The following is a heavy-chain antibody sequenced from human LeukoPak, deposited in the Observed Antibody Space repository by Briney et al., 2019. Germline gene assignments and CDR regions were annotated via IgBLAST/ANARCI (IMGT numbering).Heavy chain of an antibody. Sequence: GGSLRLSCAASGFTFSSYWMSWVRQAPGKGLEWVANIKQDGSEKYYVDPVKGRFTISRDNAKNSLYLQMNSLRAEDTAVYYCARDRITIFGVPYYYYYYMDVWGKGTTVTVSS. CDR2: IKQDGSEK. D-gene: IGHD3-3*01. CDR1: GFTFSSYW. V-gene: IGHV3-7*01. CDR3: ARDRITIFGVPYYYYYYMDV. J-gene: IGHJ6*03.